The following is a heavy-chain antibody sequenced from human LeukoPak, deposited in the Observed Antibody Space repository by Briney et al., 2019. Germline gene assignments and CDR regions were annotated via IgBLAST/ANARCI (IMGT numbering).Heavy chain of an antibody. Sequence: PSETLSLTCTVSGGSISSYYWSWIRQPPGKGLEWIGYIYYSGSTSYNPSLKSRVTISVDTSKNQFSLKLSSVTAADTAVYYCARVAAAGDFDYWGQGTLVTVSS. CDR1: GGSISSYY. V-gene: IGHV4-59*01. J-gene: IGHJ4*02. D-gene: IGHD6-13*01. CDR2: IYYSGST. CDR3: ARVAAAGDFDY.